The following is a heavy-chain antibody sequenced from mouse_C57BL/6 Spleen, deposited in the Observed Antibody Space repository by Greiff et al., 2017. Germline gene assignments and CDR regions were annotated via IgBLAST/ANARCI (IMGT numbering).Heavy chain of an antibody. CDR3: TQTAQAWFAY. CDR1: GFNIKDDY. D-gene: IGHD3-2*02. CDR2: LDPENGDT. J-gene: IGHJ3*01. Sequence: EVQLQQSGAELVRPGASVKLSCTASGFNIKDDYMHWVKQRPEQGLEWIGWLDPENGDTEYASKFQGKATITADTSSNTAYLQLSSLTSEDTAVYYCTQTAQAWFAYWGQGTLVTVSA. V-gene: IGHV14-4*01.